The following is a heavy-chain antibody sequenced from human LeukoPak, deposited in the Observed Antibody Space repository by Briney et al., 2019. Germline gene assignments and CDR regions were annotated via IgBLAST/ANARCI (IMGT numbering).Heavy chain of an antibody. V-gene: IGHV4-39*07. CDR2: ISYSGST. CDR3: ARDRAIAEAGIGY. J-gene: IGHJ4*02. Sequence: PSETLSLTCTVSGGSISSSSYYWGWIRQPPGKGLEWIGSISYSGSTYYNPSLKSRVTISVDTSKNQFSLKLSSVTAADTAMCYCARDRAIAEAGIGYWGQGTLVTVSS. CDR1: GGSISSSSYY. D-gene: IGHD6-19*01.